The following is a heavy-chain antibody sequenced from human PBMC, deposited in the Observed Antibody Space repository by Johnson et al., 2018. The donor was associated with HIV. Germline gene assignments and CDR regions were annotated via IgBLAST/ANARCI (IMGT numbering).Heavy chain of an antibody. V-gene: IGHV3-30*02. J-gene: IGHJ3*02. CDR2: IRYDGSNN. CDR1: GFTFSSYG. CDR3: TTAIYSYDTRDTRAFDI. D-gene: IGHD3-22*01. Sequence: VQLVESGGGVVQPGGSLRLSCAASGFTFSSYGMHWVRQAPGKGLEWVAFIRYDGSNNYYADSVQGRFTISRDNSKNTLYLQMNSLKTEDTALYYCTTAIYSYDTRDTRAFDIWGQGTMVTVSS.